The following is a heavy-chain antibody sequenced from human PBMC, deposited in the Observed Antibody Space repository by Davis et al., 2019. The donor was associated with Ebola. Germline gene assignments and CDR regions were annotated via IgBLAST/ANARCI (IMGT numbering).Heavy chain of an antibody. CDR2: IIPIIGIS. Sequence: SVKVSCKASGNSFISSAVNWVRQASGQRLEWMGRIIPIIGISDYAQNFQGRVVMTADQSTNTAYMELSSLKSEDTAVYYCAISDYSTPSYFFFMHVWGQGTTVTVSS. CDR3: AISDYSTPSYFFFMHV. CDR1: GNSFISSA. D-gene: IGHD4-11*01. V-gene: IGHV1-69*04. J-gene: IGHJ6*02.